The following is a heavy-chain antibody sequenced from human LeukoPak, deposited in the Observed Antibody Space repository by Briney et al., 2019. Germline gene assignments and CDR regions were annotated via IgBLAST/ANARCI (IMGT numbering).Heavy chain of an antibody. Sequence: GGSLRLSCAASGFTFNTYAMTWVRQAPGKGLEWVSFIDGSGGSTYYTESVKGRFTISRDNSKNTLFLQMNSLRADDTAVYYCAKRTGGGDFDYWGQGTLVTVSS. CDR1: GFTFNTYA. V-gene: IGHV3-23*01. D-gene: IGHD3-16*01. J-gene: IGHJ4*02. CDR2: IDGSGGST. CDR3: AKRTGGGDFDY.